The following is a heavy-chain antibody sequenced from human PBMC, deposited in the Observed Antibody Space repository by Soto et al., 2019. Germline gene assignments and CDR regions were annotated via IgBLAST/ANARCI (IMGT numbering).Heavy chain of an antibody. CDR3: ARDHVVVAATFRASYYGMDV. Sequence: QVQLVESGGGVVQPGRSLRLSCAASGFTFSSYAMHWVRQAPGKGLEWVAVISYDGSNKYYADSVNGRFTISRDNSKNTLYLQMNSLRAEDTAVYYCARDHVVVAATFRASYYGMDVWGQGTTVTVSS. J-gene: IGHJ6*02. D-gene: IGHD2-15*01. CDR2: ISYDGSNK. V-gene: IGHV3-30-3*01. CDR1: GFTFSSYA.